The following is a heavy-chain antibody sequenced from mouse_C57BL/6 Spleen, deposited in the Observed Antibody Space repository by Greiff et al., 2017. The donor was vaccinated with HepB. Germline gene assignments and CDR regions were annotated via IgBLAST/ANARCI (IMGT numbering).Heavy chain of an antibody. CDR3: AREITTAYYYAMDY. CDR2: IHPNSGST. Sequence: VQLKQPGAELVKPGASVKLSCKASGYTFTSYWMHWVKQRPGQGLEWIGMIHPNSGSTNYNEKFKSKATLTVDKSSSTAYMQLSSLTSEDSAVYYCAREITTAYYYAMDYWGQGTSVTVSS. CDR1: GYTFTSYW. V-gene: IGHV1-64*01. J-gene: IGHJ4*01. D-gene: IGHD2-4*01.